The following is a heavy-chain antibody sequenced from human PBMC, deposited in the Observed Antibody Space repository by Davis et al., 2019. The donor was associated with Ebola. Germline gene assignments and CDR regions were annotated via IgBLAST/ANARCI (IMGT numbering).Heavy chain of an antibody. CDR2: IRYDGSNT. CDR3: ASEYGDYDYYGMDV. V-gene: IGHV3-30*02. Sequence: GESLKISCAASGFTFSNYAMHWVRQAPGKGLEWVAFIRYDGSNTYYADSVKGRFTISRDNSKNTLYLQMTSLRAEDTAVYYCASEYGDYDYYGMDVWGQGTTVTVSS. D-gene: IGHD4-17*01. CDR1: GFTFSNYA. J-gene: IGHJ6*02.